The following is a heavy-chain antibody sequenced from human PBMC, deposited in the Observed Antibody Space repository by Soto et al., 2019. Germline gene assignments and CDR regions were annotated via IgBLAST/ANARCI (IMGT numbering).Heavy chain of an antibody. J-gene: IGHJ4*02. D-gene: IGHD4-17*01. V-gene: IGHV1-3*01. CDR1: GYTFTSYA. Sequence: ASVKVSCKASGYTFTSYAMHWVRQAPGQRLEWMGWINAGNGNTKYSQKFQGRVTITRDTSASTAYMELSSLRSEDTAVYYCARVAVTVTTLFDYSGQGTLVPRSS. CDR3: ARVAVTVTTLFDY. CDR2: INAGNGNT.